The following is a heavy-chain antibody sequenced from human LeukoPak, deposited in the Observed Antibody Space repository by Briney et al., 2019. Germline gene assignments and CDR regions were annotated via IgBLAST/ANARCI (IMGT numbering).Heavy chain of an antibody. V-gene: IGHV3-66*01. CDR1: GFTVSSNY. D-gene: IGHD6-13*01. Sequence: GGSLRLSCAASGFTVSSNYLSWVRQAPGKGLEWVSLIYKSGNAHSADSVKGRFTISRDNAKNSLYLQMNSLRAEDTTVYYCARSWCSSRICWFDPWGQGTLVTVSS. CDR3: ARSWCSSRICWFDP. CDR2: IYKSGNA. J-gene: IGHJ5*02.